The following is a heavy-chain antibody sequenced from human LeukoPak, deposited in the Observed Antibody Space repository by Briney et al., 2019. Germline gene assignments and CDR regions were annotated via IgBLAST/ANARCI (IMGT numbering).Heavy chain of an antibody. V-gene: IGHV3-53*01. Sequence: GGSLRLSCAVSGFTVSSNHMSWVRQAPGKGLEWVSVFYSGGDTHYADSVKGRFTTSRDNSKNTLYLQMNSLRAEDTAVYYCARDYCSSTSCLFDYWGQGTLVTVSS. CDR2: FYSGGDT. D-gene: IGHD2-2*01. CDR3: ARDYCSSTSCLFDY. CDR1: GFTVSSNH. J-gene: IGHJ4*02.